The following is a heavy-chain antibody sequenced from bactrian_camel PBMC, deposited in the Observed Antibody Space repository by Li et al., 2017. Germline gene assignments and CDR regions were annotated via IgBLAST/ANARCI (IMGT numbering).Heavy chain of an antibody. D-gene: IGHD6*01. J-gene: IGHJ6*01. CDR1: GYTFSPFG. CDR2: INGGGDNT. V-gene: IGHV3S40*01. CDR3: ARELTGGSWYVFGY. Sequence: VQLVESGGGLAQPGGSLRLSCATSGYTFSPFGIGWVRQSPGKGLEWVSYINGGGDNTLYADFVKGRFTISRDNAKNTLYLQMNSLKPEDMALYYCARELTGGSWYVFGYWGQGTQVTVS.